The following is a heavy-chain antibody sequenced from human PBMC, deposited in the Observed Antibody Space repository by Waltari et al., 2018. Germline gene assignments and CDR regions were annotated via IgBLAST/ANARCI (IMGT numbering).Heavy chain of an antibody. J-gene: IGHJ4*02. CDR1: GFSFDKYW. CDR3: AKEGYSSSWYDFDY. D-gene: IGHD6-13*01. V-gene: IGHV3-7*05. Sequence: EVQLVESGGDLVQPGGSLRLSCAASGFSFDKYWMAWVRQAPGKGLEWVANIKQDGSTKYYEASVKGRFTISRDNSKNTLYLQMNSLRGEDTAVYYCAKEGYSSSWYDFDYWGQGTLVTVSS. CDR2: IKQDGSTK.